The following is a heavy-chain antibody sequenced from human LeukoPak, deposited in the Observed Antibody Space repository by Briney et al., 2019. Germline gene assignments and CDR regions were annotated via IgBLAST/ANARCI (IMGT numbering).Heavy chain of an antibody. CDR3: ARDFRIRSY. CDR2: IHNDRST. D-gene: IGHD3-16*01. V-gene: IGHV3-53*01. J-gene: IGHJ4*02. CDR1: GFTVSSYS. Sequence: GGSLRLSCAASGFTVSSYSMNWVRQAPGKGLEWVSFIHNDRSTYYADSVKGRFTISRDNSKNTLYLQMNSLRAEDTAVYYCARDFRIRSYWGQGTLVTVSS.